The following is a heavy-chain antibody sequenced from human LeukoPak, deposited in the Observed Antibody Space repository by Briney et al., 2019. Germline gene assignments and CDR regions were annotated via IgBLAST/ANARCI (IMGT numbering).Heavy chain of an antibody. J-gene: IGHJ3*02. Sequence: ASVKVSCKASGYTFTSYDINWVRQATGQGLEWMGWMNPNSGSTGYAQKFQGRVTMTRNTSISTAYMELSSLRSEDTAVYYCAGWDGGYMNAFDIWGQGTMVTVSS. D-gene: IGHD2-15*01. CDR2: MNPNSGST. V-gene: IGHV1-8*01. CDR3: AGWDGGYMNAFDI. CDR1: GYTFTSYD.